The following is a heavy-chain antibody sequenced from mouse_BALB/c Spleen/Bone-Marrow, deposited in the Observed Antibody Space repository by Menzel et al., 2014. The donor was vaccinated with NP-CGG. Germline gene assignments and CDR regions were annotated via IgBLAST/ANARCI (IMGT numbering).Heavy chain of an antibody. CDR1: GFNIKDTY. V-gene: IGHV14-3*02. CDR3: AAYYCGSSYGFDY. CDR2: IDPANGNT. Sequence: VQLKQSGAELVKPGASVKLSCTASGFNIKDTYMHWVKQRPEQGLEWIGRIDPANGNTKYDPKFQGKATITADTSSNTAFLQISSLTSEDTAVYYCAAYYCGSSYGFDYWGQGTLGTGSA. D-gene: IGHD1-1*01. J-gene: IGHJ3*01.